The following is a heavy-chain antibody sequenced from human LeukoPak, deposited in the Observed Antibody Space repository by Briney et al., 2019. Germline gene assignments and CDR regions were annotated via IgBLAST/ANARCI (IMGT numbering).Heavy chain of an antibody. D-gene: IGHD5-18*01. V-gene: IGHV3-30*18. Sequence: PGRSLRLSCAASGFTFSSYGMHWVRQAPGKGLEWVAVISYDGSNKYYADSVKGRFTISRDTSKNTLYLQMNSLRGEDTAVYHCAKDVHTYGYMGTADYYGMDVWGQGTTVTVSS. CDR1: GFTFSSYG. CDR2: ISYDGSNK. CDR3: AKDVHTYGYMGTADYYGMDV. J-gene: IGHJ6*02.